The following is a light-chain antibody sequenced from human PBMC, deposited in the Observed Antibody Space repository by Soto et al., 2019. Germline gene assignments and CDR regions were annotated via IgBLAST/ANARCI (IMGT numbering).Light chain of an antibody. V-gene: IGLV1-40*01. Sequence: QSVLTQPPSVSGAPGQRVTISCTGSSSNIGAGYDVHWYQQLPGTAPKLLIYGNSNRPSGVPDRFSGSKSGTSASLAITGLQAEDEADYYFQSYDSSLSGYVVFGAGTKLTVL. CDR1: SSNIGAGYD. CDR3: QSYDSSLSGYVV. CDR2: GNS. J-gene: IGLJ2*01.